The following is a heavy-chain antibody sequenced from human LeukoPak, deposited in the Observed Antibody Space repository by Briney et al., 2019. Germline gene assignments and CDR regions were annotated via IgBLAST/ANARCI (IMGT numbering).Heavy chain of an antibody. CDR1: GGSFSGYY. J-gene: IGHJ5*02. CDR3: ARDRGYGSGSYVRWFDP. V-gene: IGHV4-59*01. Sequence: SETLSLTCAVYGGSFSGYYWSWIRQPPGKGLEWIGYIYYSGSTNYNPSLKSRVTISVDTSKNQFSLKLSPVTAADTAVYYCARDRGYGSGSYVRWFDPWGQGTLVTVSS. CDR2: IYYSGST. D-gene: IGHD3-10*01.